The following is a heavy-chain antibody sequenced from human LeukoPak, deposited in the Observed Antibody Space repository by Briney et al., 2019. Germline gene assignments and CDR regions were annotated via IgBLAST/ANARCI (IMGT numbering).Heavy chain of an antibody. D-gene: IGHD1-1*01. CDR1: GGSISSGTYY. V-gene: IGHV4-39*07. J-gene: IGHJ4*02. CDR3: ARYVPVKTGPTRASFDY. CDR2: IYYSGST. Sequence: PSETLSLTCTVSGGSISSGTYYWNWIRQPAGKGLEWIGRIYYSGSTYYNPSLKSRVTISVDTSKNQFSLSLRSVTAADTAVYFCARYVPVKTGPTRASFDYWGQGILVSVSS.